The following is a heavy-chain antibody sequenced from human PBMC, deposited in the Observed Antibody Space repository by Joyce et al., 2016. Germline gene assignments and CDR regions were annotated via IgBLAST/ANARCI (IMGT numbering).Heavy chain of an antibody. V-gene: IGHV3-21*06. CDR3: ATRSTRASGN. D-gene: IGHD1-1*01. CDR1: GFTFNSFT. Sequence: EVQLVESGGGLVKPGGSLRLSCVASGFTFNSFTMIWVRQAPGKGLEWVSSISNNSTYIYYAESVKGRFTISRDDAKNSLYLQMYSLRADDTALYYCATRSTRASGNWGQGTRVTVSS. J-gene: IGHJ4*02. CDR2: ISNNSTYI.